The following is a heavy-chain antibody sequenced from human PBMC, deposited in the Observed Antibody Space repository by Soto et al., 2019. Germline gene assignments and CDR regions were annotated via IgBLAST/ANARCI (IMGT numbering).Heavy chain of an antibody. V-gene: IGHV3-30*18. Sequence: QVQVVESGGGVVQPGRSLRLSCAASGFAFNSFGMHWVRQAPGKGLEWVAVISNDGSDKKYVDSVKGRFTISRDNSKNTLYLQMSRLTAEDTAVYYCAKRFLWYFDLLGHGSLVTVSS. D-gene: IGHD2-21*01. J-gene: IGHJ4*01. CDR2: ISNDGSDK. CDR1: GFAFNSFG. CDR3: AKRFLWYFDL.